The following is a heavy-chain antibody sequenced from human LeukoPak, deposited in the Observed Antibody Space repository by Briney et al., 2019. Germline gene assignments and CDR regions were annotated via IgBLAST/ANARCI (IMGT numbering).Heavy chain of an antibody. CDR3: ASGLELNALGMDV. J-gene: IGHJ6*02. CDR1: GGTFSSYA. D-gene: IGHD1-7*01. V-gene: IGHV1-69*13. CDR2: IIPIFGTA. Sequence: ASVKVSCKASGGTFSSYAISWVRQAPGQGLEWMGGIIPIFGTANHAQKFQGRVTITADESTSTAYMELSSLRSEDTAAYYCASGLELNALGMDVWGQGTTVTVSS.